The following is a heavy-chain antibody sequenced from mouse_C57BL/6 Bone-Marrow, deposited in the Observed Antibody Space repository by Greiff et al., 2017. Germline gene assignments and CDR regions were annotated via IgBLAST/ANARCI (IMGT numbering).Heavy chain of an antibody. V-gene: IGHV14-4*01. Sequence: EVQLQQSGAELVRPGASVKLSCTASGFNIKDDYMHWVKQRPEQGLEWIGWIDPENGDTEYASKFQGKATITADTSSNTAYLQLSSLTSEDTAVYYCTTDGDGPYYFDYWGQGTTLTVSS. CDR1: GFNIKDDY. J-gene: IGHJ2*01. CDR3: TTDGDGPYYFDY. CDR2: IDPENGDT. D-gene: IGHD1-1*01.